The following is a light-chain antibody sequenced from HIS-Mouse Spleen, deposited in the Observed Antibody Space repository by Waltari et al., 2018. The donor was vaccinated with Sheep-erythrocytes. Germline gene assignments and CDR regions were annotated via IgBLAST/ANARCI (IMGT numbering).Light chain of an antibody. CDR2: EVI. Sequence: QSAPTQPPSSSGSPGQAVTISCTATSTDAGGYNFVSWYQQHPAKAPKLMIYEVIKRPSGVPDRFSGSKSGNTASLTVSGLQAEDEADYYCSSYAGSNNWVFGGGTKLTVL. CDR1: STDAGGYNF. CDR3: SSYAGSNNWV. J-gene: IGLJ3*02. V-gene: IGLV2-8*01.